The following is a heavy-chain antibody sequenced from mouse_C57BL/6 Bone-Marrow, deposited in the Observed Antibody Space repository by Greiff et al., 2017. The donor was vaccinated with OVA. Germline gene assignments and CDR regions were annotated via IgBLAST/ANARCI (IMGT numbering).Heavy chain of an antibody. CDR1: GYTFTDYY. CDR2: IFPGSGST. J-gene: IGHJ1*03. V-gene: IGHV1-75*01. Sequence: QVQLQQSGPELVKPGASVKISCKASGYTFTDYYINWVKQRPGQGLEWIGWIFPGSGSTYYNEKFKGKATLTVDKSFSTAYMLLSSLTSEDSAVYFCARSYYGSSSHWYFDVWGTGTTVTVSS. D-gene: IGHD1-1*01. CDR3: ARSYYGSSSHWYFDV.